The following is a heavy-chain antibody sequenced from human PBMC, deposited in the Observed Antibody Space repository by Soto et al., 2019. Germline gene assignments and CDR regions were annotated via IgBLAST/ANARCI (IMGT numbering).Heavy chain of an antibody. D-gene: IGHD3-16*02. CDR3: ARANMITFGGVIVILGIFDY. V-gene: IGHV4-34*01. CDR2: INHSGST. J-gene: IGHJ4*02. Sequence: PSETLSLTCAVYGGSFSGYYWSWIRQPPGKGLEWIGEINHSGSTNYNPSLKSRVTISVDTSKNQFSLKLSSVTAADTAVYYCARANMITFGGVIVILGIFDYWGQGTLVTVSS. CDR1: GGSFSGYY.